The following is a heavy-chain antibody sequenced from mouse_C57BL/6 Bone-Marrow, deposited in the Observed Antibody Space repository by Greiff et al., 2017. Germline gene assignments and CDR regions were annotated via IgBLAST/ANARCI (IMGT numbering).Heavy chain of an antibody. CDR1: GYTFTDYY. CDR2: INPKNGGT. D-gene: IGHD2-2*01. Sequence: VQLQQSGPELVKPGASVKISCKASGYTFTDYYMNWVKQSHGKSLEWIGDINPKNGGTSYNQKFKGKATSTVDKSSSTAYMELRSLTSEDSAVYYCARYYGYDARLPGAYWGQGTLVTVSA. J-gene: IGHJ3*01. CDR3: ARYYGYDARLPGAY. V-gene: IGHV1-26*01.